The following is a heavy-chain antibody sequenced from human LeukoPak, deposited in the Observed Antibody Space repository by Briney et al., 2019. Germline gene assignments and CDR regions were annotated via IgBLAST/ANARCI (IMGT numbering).Heavy chain of an antibody. CDR1: GFTVSSYW. CDR3: ARDFGGNSDF. Sequence: PGGSLRLSCAASGFTVSSYWMHWVRQVPGKGLVWVSRMNVEGSVTSYADFVKGRFTISRDIAKNTLYLQVNTLTAEDTAVYYCARDFGGNSDFWGQGTLVTVSS. J-gene: IGHJ4*02. D-gene: IGHD4-23*01. V-gene: IGHV3-74*01. CDR2: MNVEGSVT.